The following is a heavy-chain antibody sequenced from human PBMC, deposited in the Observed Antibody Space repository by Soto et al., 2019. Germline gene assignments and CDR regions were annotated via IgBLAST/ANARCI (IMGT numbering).Heavy chain of an antibody. CDR3: ASYYEGWAFDI. Sequence: QVQLQESGPGQVKPSETLSLICTVSGASISRYYWCWIRQPPGQGQEWMGNMSDSGTTNYNPSLESRVTISADTSNNLFSLKLNSVTAADTALYYCASYYEGWAFDIWGRGTMITVS. D-gene: IGHD3-3*01. V-gene: IGHV4-4*09. CDR1: GASISRYY. J-gene: IGHJ3*02. CDR2: MSDSGTT.